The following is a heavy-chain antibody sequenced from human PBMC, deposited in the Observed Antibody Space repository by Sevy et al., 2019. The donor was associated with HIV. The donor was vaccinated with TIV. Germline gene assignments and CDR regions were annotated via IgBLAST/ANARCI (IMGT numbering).Heavy chain of an antibody. Sequence: GGSLRLSCAASGFTFSSYAMSWVRQAPGKGLEWVSAISGSGGSTYYADSVKGRFTISGDNSKNTLYLQMNSLRAEDTAVYYCAKGPPMVRGVIIEYFQHWGQGTLVTVSS. CDR2: ISGSGGST. D-gene: IGHD3-10*01. J-gene: IGHJ1*01. V-gene: IGHV3-23*01. CDR1: GFTFSSYA. CDR3: AKGPPMVRGVIIEYFQH.